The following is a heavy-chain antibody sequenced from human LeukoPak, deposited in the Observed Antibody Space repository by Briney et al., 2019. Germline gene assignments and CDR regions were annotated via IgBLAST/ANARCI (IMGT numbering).Heavy chain of an antibody. CDR1: GYTFTSYD. J-gene: IGHJ3*02. CDR2: MNPNSGNT. D-gene: IGHD3-22*01. CDR3: ARETTMIVVVRGAFDI. V-gene: IGHV1-8*01. Sequence: GASVKVSCKASGYTFTSYDINWVRQATGQGLEWMGWMNPNSGNTGYAQKFQGRVTMTRDMSTSTVYMELSSLRSEDTAVYYCARETTMIVVVRGAFDIWGQGTMVTVSS.